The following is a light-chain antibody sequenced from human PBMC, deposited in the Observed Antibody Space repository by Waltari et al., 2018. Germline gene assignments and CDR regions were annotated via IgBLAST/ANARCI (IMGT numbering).Light chain of an antibody. CDR3: QQYATSPLT. Sequence: EIVLTQSPGTLSLSAGERATLSCRASQSVGNNYLAWYQKKGGQAPRLLIYGSSGRTTGIPDRFGGSGSGTDFTLTISRLEPEDFAVYYCQQYATSPLTFGGGTKVEI. CDR1: QSVGNNY. CDR2: GSS. V-gene: IGKV3-20*01. J-gene: IGKJ4*01.